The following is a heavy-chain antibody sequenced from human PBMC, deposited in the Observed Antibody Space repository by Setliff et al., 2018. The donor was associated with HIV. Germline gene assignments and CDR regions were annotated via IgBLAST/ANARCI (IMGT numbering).Heavy chain of an antibody. Sequence: GGSLRLSCATSGFSFGNLAMSWVRQVPGKGLEWVDNIKPDGSEKNYVDSVKGRFTISRDNAKNSLYLQMNSLRVEDTAVYYCATDLLWFGERGFDYWGQGTLVTVSS. CDR1: GFSFGNLA. CDR2: IKPDGSEK. J-gene: IGHJ4*02. D-gene: IGHD3-10*01. V-gene: IGHV3-7*01. CDR3: ATDLLWFGERGFDY.